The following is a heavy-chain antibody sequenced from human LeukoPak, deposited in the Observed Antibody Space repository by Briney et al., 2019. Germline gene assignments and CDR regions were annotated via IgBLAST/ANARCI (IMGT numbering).Heavy chain of an antibody. CDR1: GFTFSSYA. CDR2: ISGSGGST. J-gene: IGHJ5*02. V-gene: IGHV3-23*01. D-gene: IGHD2-2*01. Sequence: GGSLSLSCAAYGFTFSSYAMSWVRQAPGKGLEWVSAISGSGGSTYYADAVKGRFTISRDNSKNTLYLQMNSLRAEDTAVYYCAKDGRTAFDPWGQGTLVTVSS. CDR3: AKDGRTAFDP.